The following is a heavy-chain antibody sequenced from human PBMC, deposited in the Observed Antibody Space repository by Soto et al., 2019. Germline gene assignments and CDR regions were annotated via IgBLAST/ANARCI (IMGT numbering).Heavy chain of an antibody. CDR2: ISAYNGNT. CDR3: ARDLSVVGASDFDY. Sequence: GASVKVSCKASGYTFTSYGISWVRQAPVQGLEWMGWISAYNGNTNYAQKLQGRVTMTTDTSTSTDYMELRSLRSDDTAVYYCARDLSVVGASDFDYWGQGTLVNVS. D-gene: IGHD1-26*01. J-gene: IGHJ4*02. V-gene: IGHV1-18*04. CDR1: GYTFTSYG.